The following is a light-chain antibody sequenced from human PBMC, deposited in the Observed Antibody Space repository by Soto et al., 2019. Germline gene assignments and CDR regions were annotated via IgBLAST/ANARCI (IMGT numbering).Light chain of an antibody. CDR2: EVT. Sequence: QSVLTQPASVSGSPGQSITISCTGTSSDVGAYNYVSWYQHHPGKVPKLLIYEVTNRPSGVSYRFSGSKSGNTASLTISGRQAEDEADDYCSSKRDSSTLFVFGTGTKLTVL. CDR3: SSKRDSSTLFV. J-gene: IGLJ1*01. CDR1: SSDVGAYNY. V-gene: IGLV2-14*01.